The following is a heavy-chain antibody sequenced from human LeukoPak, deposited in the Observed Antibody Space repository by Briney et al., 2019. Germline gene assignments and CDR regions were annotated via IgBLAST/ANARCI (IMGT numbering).Heavy chain of an antibody. CDR1: GFTFRSYS. CDR2: ISSSSSYI. V-gene: IGHV3-21*01. D-gene: IGHD6-13*01. Sequence: PGGSLRLSCAASGFTFRSYSMNWVRQAPGKRLEWVSSISSSSSYIYYADSVKGRFTISRDNAKNSLYLQMNSLRAEDTAVYYCASASLESSWFQYYYYGMDVWGQGTTVTVSS. J-gene: IGHJ6*02. CDR3: ASASLESSWFQYYYYGMDV.